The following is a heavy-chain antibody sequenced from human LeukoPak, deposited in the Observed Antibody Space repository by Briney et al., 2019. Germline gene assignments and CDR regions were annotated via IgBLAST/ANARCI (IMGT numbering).Heavy chain of an antibody. Sequence: ASVKVSCKASGYTFIGYYMHWVRQAPGQGLEWMGWINPNSGGTKYAQKFQGRVTMTRDTSISTAYMELSRLRSDDTAVYYCARDSGDWNYRYYFDYWGQGTLVTVSS. V-gene: IGHV1-2*02. CDR3: ARDSGDWNYRYYFDY. CDR1: GYTFIGYY. D-gene: IGHD1-7*01. J-gene: IGHJ4*02. CDR2: INPNSGGT.